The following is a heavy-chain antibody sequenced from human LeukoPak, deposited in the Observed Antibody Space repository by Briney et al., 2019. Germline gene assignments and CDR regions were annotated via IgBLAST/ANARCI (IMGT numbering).Heavy chain of an antibody. CDR1: GFTFNSYS. J-gene: IGHJ4*02. CDR3: VRLVEMATTNYCDY. CDR2: ISGSGGTT. V-gene: IGHV3-23*01. D-gene: IGHD5-24*01. Sequence: GGSQRLSCAASGFTFNSYSMSWVRQAPGGGLEWVSHISGSGGTTYYADPVKGRFTISRDNSNNTLYLQMKSLRAEDTAVYYCVRLVEMATTNYCDYWGQGTLVTVSS.